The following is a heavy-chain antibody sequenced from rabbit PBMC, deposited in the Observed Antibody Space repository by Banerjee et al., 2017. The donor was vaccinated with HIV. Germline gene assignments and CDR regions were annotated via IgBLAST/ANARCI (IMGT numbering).Heavy chain of an antibody. CDR2: IYTDSGST. CDR3: ARDLIYATNSGYYLNL. Sequence: QSLEESGGDLVKPGTSLTLTCTASGFSFSSDYYMCWVRQAPGKGLEWIACIYTDSGSTYYASWAKGRFTISRTSSTTVTLQMTSLTAADTATYFCARDLIYATNSGYYLNLWGPGTLVTVS. V-gene: IGHV1S40*01. CDR1: GFSFSSDYY. D-gene: IGHD1-1*01. J-gene: IGHJ4*01.